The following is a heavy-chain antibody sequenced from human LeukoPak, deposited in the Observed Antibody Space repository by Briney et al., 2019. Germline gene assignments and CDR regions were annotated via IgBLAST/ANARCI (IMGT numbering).Heavy chain of an antibody. V-gene: IGHV4-59*01. CDR2: IYYSGST. CDR3: ARRAAARFDP. J-gene: IGHJ5*02. Sequence: KPSETLSLTCTVSGGSISSYYWSWIRQPPGKGLEGIGYIYYSGSTNYNPSLKSRVTISVDTSKNQFSLKLSSVTAADTAVYYCARRAAARFDPWGQGTLVTVSS. D-gene: IGHD2-15*01. CDR1: GGSISSYY.